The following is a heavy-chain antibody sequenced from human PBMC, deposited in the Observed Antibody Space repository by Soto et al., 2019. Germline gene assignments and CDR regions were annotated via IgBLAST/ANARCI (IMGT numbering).Heavy chain of an antibody. D-gene: IGHD2-2*01. V-gene: IGHV3-72*01. CDR2: TRNKANSYTT. J-gene: IGHJ4*02. CDR3: ARSGSSTTCYDY. Sequence: PGGSLRLSCVGSGFPFSDHYIDWVRQAPGKGLEWVGRTRNKANSYTTHYAASVKGRFTISRDDSKNSLYLQMNSLKTEDTAVYYCARSGSSTTCYDYWGQGTLVTVSS. CDR1: GFPFSDHY.